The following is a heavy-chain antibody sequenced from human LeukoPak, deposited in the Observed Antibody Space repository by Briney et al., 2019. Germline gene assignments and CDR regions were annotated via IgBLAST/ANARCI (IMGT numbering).Heavy chain of an antibody. J-gene: IGHJ6*03. Sequence: PGGSLRLSCAASGFTFSSYWMSWVRQAPGKGLEWVANIKQDGSEKYYVDSVKGRFTISRDNAKDSLYLQMNSLRAEDTAVYYCARTMVRGRYYMDVWGKGTTVTVSS. CDR2: IKQDGSEK. CDR3: ARTMVRGRYYMDV. CDR1: GFTFSSYW. D-gene: IGHD3-10*01. V-gene: IGHV3-7*01.